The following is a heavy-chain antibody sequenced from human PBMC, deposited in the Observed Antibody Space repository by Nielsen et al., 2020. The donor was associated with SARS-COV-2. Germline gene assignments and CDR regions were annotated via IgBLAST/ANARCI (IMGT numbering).Heavy chain of an antibody. Sequence: WVRQAPGQGLEWMGWMNPNSGNTGYAQKFQGRVTMTRSTSISTAYMELSSLRSEDTAVYYCARMGLGADYDFWSGYYDGMDVWGQGTTVTVSS. V-gene: IGHV1-8*01. J-gene: IGHJ6*02. CDR2: MNPNSGNT. D-gene: IGHD3-3*01. CDR3: ARMGLGADYDFWSGYYDGMDV.